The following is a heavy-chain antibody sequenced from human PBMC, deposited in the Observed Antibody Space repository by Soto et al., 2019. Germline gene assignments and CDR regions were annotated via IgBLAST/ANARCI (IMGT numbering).Heavy chain of an antibody. V-gene: IGHV4-31*03. CDR1: SDSMNSGDYY. J-gene: IGHJ6*02. Sequence: TSETLSLTCSVSSDSMNSGDYYWSWIRQHPGKGLEWIGYIYSNGDTYYNPSLKSRVTISVDTSKNQFSLNLTSVTAADTAVYYCARRGGSSSGYYYYALDVWGQGTTVTVSS. D-gene: IGHD6-6*01. CDR2: IYSNGDT. CDR3: ARRGGSSSGYYYYALDV.